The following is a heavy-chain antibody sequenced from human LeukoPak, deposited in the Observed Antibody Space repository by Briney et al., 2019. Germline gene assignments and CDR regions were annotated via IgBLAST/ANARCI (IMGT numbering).Heavy chain of an antibody. D-gene: IGHD3-22*01. CDR1: GFTFSDYY. V-gene: IGHV3-7*01. CDR3: ARDLYRIVVVPHYFDY. Sequence: QPGGSLRLSCAASGFTFSDYYMSWIRQAPGKGLEWVANIKKDGSEKYYVDSVKGRFTISRDNAKNSLYLQMNSLRAEDTAVYYCARDLYRIVVVPHYFDYWGQGTLVTVSS. J-gene: IGHJ4*02. CDR2: IKKDGSEK.